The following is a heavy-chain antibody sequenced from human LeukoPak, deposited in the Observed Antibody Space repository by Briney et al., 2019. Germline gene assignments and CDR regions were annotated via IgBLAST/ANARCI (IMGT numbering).Heavy chain of an antibody. V-gene: IGHV3-21*01. CDR3: ARVGFLEWLPDYYYYGMDV. CDR1: GFTFSSYS. D-gene: IGHD3-3*01. CDR2: ISSSSSYI. Sequence: GGSLRLSCAASGFTFSSYSMNWVRQAPGKGLEWVSSISSSSSYIYYADPVKGRFTISRDNAKNSLYLQMNSLRAEDTAVYYCARVGFLEWLPDYYYYGMDVWGQGTTVTVSS. J-gene: IGHJ6*02.